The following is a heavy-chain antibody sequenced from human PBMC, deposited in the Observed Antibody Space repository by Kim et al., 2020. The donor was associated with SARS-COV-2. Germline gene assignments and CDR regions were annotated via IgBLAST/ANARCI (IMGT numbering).Heavy chain of an antibody. V-gene: IGHV4-39*01. CDR3: ARQPAAGTDSYPDL. CDR2: IYYSGST. Sequence: SETLSLTCTVSGGSISSSSYYWGWIRQPPGKGLEWIGSIYYSGSTYYNPSLKSRVTISVDTSKNQFSLKLSSVTAADTAVYYCARQPAAGTDSYPDLWGRGTLVTVSS. D-gene: IGHD6-13*01. J-gene: IGHJ2*01. CDR1: GGSISSSSYY.